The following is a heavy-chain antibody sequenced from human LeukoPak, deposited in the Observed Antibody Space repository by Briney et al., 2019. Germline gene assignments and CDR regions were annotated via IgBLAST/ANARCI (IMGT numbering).Heavy chain of an antibody. Sequence: GGSLRLSCAASGFTFSDYYMSWIRQAPGKGLEWVSYISSSGSTIYYADSVKGRFTISRDNAKNSLYLQMNGLRAEDTAVYYCAKATSVTTLFDYWGQGTLVTVSS. CDR2: ISSSGSTI. V-gene: IGHV3-11*04. CDR1: GFTFSDYY. J-gene: IGHJ4*02. D-gene: IGHD4-17*01. CDR3: AKATSVTTLFDY.